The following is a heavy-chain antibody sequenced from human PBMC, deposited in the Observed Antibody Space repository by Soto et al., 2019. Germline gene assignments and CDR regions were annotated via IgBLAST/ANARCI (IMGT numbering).Heavy chain of an antibody. CDR2: ISAYNGNT. CDR3: ARVSFEDITMIVVVITDFDY. J-gene: IGHJ4*02. Sequence: QVQLVQSGAEVKKPGASVKVSCKASGYTFTSYGISWVRQAPGQGLEWMGWISAYNGNTNYAQKLQGRVTMTTDTSTSTAYMELRSLRSDDTAVSYCARVSFEDITMIVVVITDFDYWGQGTLVTVSS. D-gene: IGHD3-22*01. V-gene: IGHV1-18*01. CDR1: GYTFTSYG.